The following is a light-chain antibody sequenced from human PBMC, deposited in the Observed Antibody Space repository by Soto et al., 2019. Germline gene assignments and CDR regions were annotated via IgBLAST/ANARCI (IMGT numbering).Light chain of an antibody. CDR1: QSISSW. CDR2: DAS. Sequence: DTQMTQSPSALSASVGDRVTIICRASQSISSWLAWYQQKPGKAPKLLIYDASSLQSGVPSRFSGSGSGTDFTLTISCLQSEDFATYYCQQYYSYPITFGQGTRLEIK. V-gene: IGKV1-5*02. J-gene: IGKJ5*01. CDR3: QQYYSYPIT.